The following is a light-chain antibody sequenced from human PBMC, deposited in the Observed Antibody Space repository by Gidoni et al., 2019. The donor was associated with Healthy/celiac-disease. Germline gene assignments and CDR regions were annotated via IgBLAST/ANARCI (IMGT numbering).Light chain of an antibody. J-gene: IGLJ2*01. CDR1: SSDVGGYNY. Sequence: QSALTQPPSASGSPGQSVTIPCTGTSSDVGGYNYVSWYQQHPGKAPKLMICEVSKRPSGVPDRFSGSKSGNTASLTVSGLQAEDEADYYCSSYAGSNGVVFGGGTKLTVL. V-gene: IGLV2-8*01. CDR3: SSYAGSNGVV. CDR2: EVS.